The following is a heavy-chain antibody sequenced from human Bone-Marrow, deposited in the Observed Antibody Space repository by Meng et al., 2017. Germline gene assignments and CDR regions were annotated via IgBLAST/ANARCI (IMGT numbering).Heavy chain of an antibody. D-gene: IGHD6-19*01. CDR1: GVSFTDFD. Sequence: EVMLWGSGGGLVQPGGSLNLSCAVFGVSFTDFDIHWVRQASGKGLEWVGRIRSKPKSYAAAYAASVRGRFTISRDDSENTAYLQMNSLKTEDTAVYYCTIDTSGHIWGQGTMVTVSS. V-gene: IGHV3-73*02. CDR2: IRSKPKSYAA. J-gene: IGHJ3*02. CDR3: TIDTSGHI.